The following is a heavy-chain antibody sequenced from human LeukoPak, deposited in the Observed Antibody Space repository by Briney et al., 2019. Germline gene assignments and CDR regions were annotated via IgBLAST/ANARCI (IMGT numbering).Heavy chain of an antibody. V-gene: IGHV1-46*01. CDR1: GYTFTSYY. CDR2: INPSGGST. CDR3: AAAALDCSSTSCYLGY. Sequence: ASVKVSCKASGYTFTSYYMHWVRQAPGQGLEWMGIINPSGGSTSYAQKFQGRVTITTDESTSTAYMELSSLRSEDTAVYYCAAAALDCSSTSCYLGYWGQGTLVTVSS. D-gene: IGHD2-2*01. J-gene: IGHJ4*02.